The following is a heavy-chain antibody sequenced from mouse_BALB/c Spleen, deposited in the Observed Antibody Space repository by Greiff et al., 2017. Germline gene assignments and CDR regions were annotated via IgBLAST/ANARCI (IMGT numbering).Heavy chain of an antibody. V-gene: IGHV5-12-2*01. J-gene: IGHJ3*01. Sequence: EVQLMESGGGLVQPGGSLKLSCAASGFTFSSYTMSWVRQTPEKRLEWVAYISNGGGSTYYPDTVKGRFTISRDNAKNTLYLQMSSLTSEDTAMYYCARLGYDGAWFAYWGQGTLVTVSA. CDR1: GFTFSSYT. D-gene: IGHD2-14*01. CDR2: ISNGGGST. CDR3: ARLGYDGAWFAY.